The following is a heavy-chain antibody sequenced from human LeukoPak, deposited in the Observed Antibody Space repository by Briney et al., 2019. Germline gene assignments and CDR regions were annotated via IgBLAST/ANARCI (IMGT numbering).Heavy chain of an antibody. V-gene: IGHV3-7*04. CDR3: ARDWFGELSWGDY. CDR1: GFTFSSYW. D-gene: IGHD3-10*01. J-gene: IGHJ4*02. Sequence: GGSLRLSCAASGFTFSSYWMSWVRQAPGKGLEWVANIKQDGSEKYYVDSVKGRFTISRGNAKNSLYLQMNSLRAEDTAVYYCARDWFGELSWGDYWGQGTLVTVSS. CDR2: IKQDGSEK.